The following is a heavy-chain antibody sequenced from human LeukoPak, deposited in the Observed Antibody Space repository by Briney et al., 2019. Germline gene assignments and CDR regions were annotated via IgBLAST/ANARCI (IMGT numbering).Heavy chain of an antibody. CDR3: TRDRNPQSEYYYGSGRYWTPRKSSPLDGAIDY. J-gene: IGHJ4*02. V-gene: IGHV3-49*04. CDR2: IRSKAYGGTT. D-gene: IGHD3-10*01. CDR1: GFTFSIYS. Sequence: GGSLRLSCAASGFTFSIYSMNWVRQAPGKGLEWVGFIRSKAYGGTTEYAASVKGRFTIPRDDSKSIAYLQMNSLKTEDTAVYYCTRDRNPQSEYYYGSGRYWTPRKSSPLDGAIDYWGQGTLVTVSS.